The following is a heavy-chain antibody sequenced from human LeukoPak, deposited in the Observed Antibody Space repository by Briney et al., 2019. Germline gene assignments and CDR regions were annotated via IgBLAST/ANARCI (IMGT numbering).Heavy chain of an antibody. Sequence: ASVKVSCKASGYTFTSYYTHWVRQAPGQGLEWMGIINPSGGSTSYAQKFQGRVTMTRDTSTSTVYMELSSLRSEDTAVYYCARVFGADYYYYGMDVWGQGTTVTAPS. CDR1: GYTFTSYY. CDR2: INPSGGST. J-gene: IGHJ6*02. D-gene: IGHD3-10*01. CDR3: ARVFGADYYYYGMDV. V-gene: IGHV1-46*01.